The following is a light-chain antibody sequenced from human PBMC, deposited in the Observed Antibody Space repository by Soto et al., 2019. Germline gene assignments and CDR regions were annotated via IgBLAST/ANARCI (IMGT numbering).Light chain of an antibody. Sequence: EIVMTQFPATLSVSPGERATLSCWATQSVGSYLAWYQQKPGQAPRLLIYDASIRATGIPARFSGSGSGTEFTLTINSLQSEDFVLYYCQQYSNWPLTFGGGTKVEIK. V-gene: IGKV3-15*01. CDR2: DAS. J-gene: IGKJ4*01. CDR3: QQYSNWPLT. CDR1: QSVGSY.